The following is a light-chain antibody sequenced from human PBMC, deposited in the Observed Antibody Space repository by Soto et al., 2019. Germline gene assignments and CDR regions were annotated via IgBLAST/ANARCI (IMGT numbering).Light chain of an antibody. CDR2: NTN. Sequence: QAVVTQEPSFSVSPGGTVTLTCGLSSGSVSTSYYPSWYQQTPGQSPRTLIYNTNSRSSGVPDRFSGSILGSKAALTITGAQTDDESDYYCVLRTATGVSVFGGGTTVTVL. J-gene: IGLJ2*01. V-gene: IGLV8-61*01. CDR1: SGSVSTSYY. CDR3: VLRTATGVSV.